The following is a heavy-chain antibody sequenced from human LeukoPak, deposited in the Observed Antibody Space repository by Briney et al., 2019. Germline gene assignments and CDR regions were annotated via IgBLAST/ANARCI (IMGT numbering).Heavy chain of an antibody. D-gene: IGHD1-7*01. Sequence: SVKVSCKASGGTFRSYAISWVRQAPGQGLEWMGGINPLFGSANYAQKFQGRVTITADESTSTAYMELSSLRSEDTAVYYCAKGPHDYNWNYINWFDPWGQGTLVTVSS. V-gene: IGHV1-69*13. CDR3: AKGPHDYNWNYINWFDP. CDR2: INPLFGSA. J-gene: IGHJ5*02. CDR1: GGTFRSYA.